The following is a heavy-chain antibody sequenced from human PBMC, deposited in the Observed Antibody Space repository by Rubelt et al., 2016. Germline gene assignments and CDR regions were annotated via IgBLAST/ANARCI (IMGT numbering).Heavy chain of an antibody. CDR3: ARGVVAARPGWFDP. J-gene: IGHJ5*02. D-gene: IGHD6-6*01. V-gene: IGHV4-38-2*02. CDR2: SDHSGST. Sequence: QVQLQESGPGLVKPSETLSLTCTVSGYSISSGYYWGWIRQPPGKGREWIGSSDHSGSTYYNQSPKSRVTISVDTSKNHVSLKLSSVTAADTAVYYCARGVVAARPGWFDPWGQGTLVTVSS. CDR1: GYSISSGYY.